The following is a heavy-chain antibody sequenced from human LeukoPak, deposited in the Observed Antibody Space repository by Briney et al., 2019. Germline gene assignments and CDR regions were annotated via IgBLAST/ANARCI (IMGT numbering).Heavy chain of an antibody. CDR2: IKEDGGEA. CDR1: GFTFSSYW. Sequence: PGGSLRLSCETSGFTFSSYWMTWVRQAPGKGLEWVANIKEDGGEANYVGSVKGRFTVSRDNAKQSLYLQMNSLRVEDTAIYYCATRKCSISACRAPSYRCMDDWGKGTTVTVSS. J-gene: IGHJ6*03. D-gene: IGHD2-2*01. CDR3: ATRKCSISACRAPSYRCMDD. V-gene: IGHV3-7*01.